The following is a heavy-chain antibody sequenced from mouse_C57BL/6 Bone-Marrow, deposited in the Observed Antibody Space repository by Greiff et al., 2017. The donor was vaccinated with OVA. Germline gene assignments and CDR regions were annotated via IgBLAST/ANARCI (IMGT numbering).Heavy chain of an antibody. Sequence: QVQLKESGAELVRPGTSVKVSCKASGYAFTNYLIEWVKQRPGQGLEWIGVINPGSGGTNYNEKFKGKATLTADKSSSTAYMQLSSLTSEDSAVYFCAREGDYDYFAYWGQGTLVTVSA. J-gene: IGHJ3*01. D-gene: IGHD2-4*01. CDR2: INPGSGGT. CDR1: GYAFTNYL. V-gene: IGHV1-54*01. CDR3: AREGDYDYFAY.